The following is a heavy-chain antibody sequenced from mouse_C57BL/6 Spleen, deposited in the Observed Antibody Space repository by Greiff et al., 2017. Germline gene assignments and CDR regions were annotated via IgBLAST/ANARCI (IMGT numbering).Heavy chain of an antibody. CDR3: ARGSLDYFDY. V-gene: IGHV1-18*01. J-gene: IGHJ2*01. CDR1: GYTFTDYC. CDR2: INPNNGGT. Sequence: VHVKQSGPELVKPGASVKISCKASGYTFTDYCMDWVKQRPGKGLEWIGEINPNNGGTIYNQKFKGKATLTVDKSSSTAYMELRSLTSEDSAVYSCARGSLDYFDYWGQGTTLTVSS. D-gene: IGHD6-1*01.